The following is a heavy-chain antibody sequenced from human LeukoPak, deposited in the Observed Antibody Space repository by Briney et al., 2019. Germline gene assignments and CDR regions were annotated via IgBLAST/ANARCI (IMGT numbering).Heavy chain of an antibody. D-gene: IGHD6-19*01. J-gene: IGHJ4*02. CDR3: ARERDDGSDWYFDY. V-gene: IGHV3-21*01. Sequence: GGSLRLSCAASGFTFSSYGMHWVRQAPGKGLEWVSSISSSSSYIYYADSVKGRFTISRDNSKNTLYLQMNSLRAEDTAVYYCARERDDGSDWYFDYWGQGALVTVSS. CDR2: ISSSSSYI. CDR1: GFTFSSYG.